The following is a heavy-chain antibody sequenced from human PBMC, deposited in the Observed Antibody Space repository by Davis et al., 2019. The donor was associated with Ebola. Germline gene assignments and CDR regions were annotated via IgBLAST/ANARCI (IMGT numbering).Heavy chain of an antibody. D-gene: IGHD5-18*01. Sequence: SETLSLTCTVSGGSISSYYWSWIRQPPGKGLEWIGYIYYSGSTNYNPSLKSRVTISVDTSKNQFSLKLSSVTAADTAVYYCARAGGYFWFDPWGQGTLVTVSS. CDR2: IYYSGST. CDR1: GGSISSYY. CDR3: ARAGGYFWFDP. V-gene: IGHV4-59*01. J-gene: IGHJ5*02.